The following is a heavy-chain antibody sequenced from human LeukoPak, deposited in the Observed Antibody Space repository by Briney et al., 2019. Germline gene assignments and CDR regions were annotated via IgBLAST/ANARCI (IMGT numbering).Heavy chain of an antibody. Sequence: SETLSLTCTVSGGSISSSSYYWGWIRQPPGKGLEWIGSIYYSGSTYYNPSLKSRVTISVDTSKNQFSLKLSSVTAADTAVYYCARWGVFPGLFDYWGQGTLVTVSS. J-gene: IGHJ4*02. V-gene: IGHV4-39*01. D-gene: IGHD3-16*01. CDR2: IYYSGST. CDR1: GGSISSSSYY. CDR3: ARWGVFPGLFDY.